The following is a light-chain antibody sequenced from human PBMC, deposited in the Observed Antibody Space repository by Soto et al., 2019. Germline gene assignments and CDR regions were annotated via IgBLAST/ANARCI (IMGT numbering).Light chain of an antibody. CDR3: QLYGASLVT. CDR1: QSVSGY. V-gene: IGKV3-20*01. CDR2: GAS. Sequence: IVLTQSPATLSLSPGERATLSCRASQSVSGYLAWYQQKPGQAPRPLIYGASSRATGIPDRFSGSGSGTDFTLTISRLDPEDFAVYYCQLYGASLVTFGQGTKVDIK. J-gene: IGKJ2*01.